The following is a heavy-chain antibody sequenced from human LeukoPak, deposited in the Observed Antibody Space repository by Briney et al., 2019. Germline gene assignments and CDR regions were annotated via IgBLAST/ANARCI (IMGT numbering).Heavy chain of an antibody. CDR1: GGSISSYY. J-gene: IGHJ4*02. D-gene: IGHD1-14*01. CDR3: ARPVPGNHFDY. CDR2: IYYSGST. V-gene: IGHV4-59*08. Sequence: SETLSLTCTVSGGSISSYYWSWIRQPPGKGLEWIGYIYYSGSTNYNPSLKSRVTISVDTSKNQFSLKLSSVTAADTAVYYCARPVPGNHFDYWGQGTLATVSS.